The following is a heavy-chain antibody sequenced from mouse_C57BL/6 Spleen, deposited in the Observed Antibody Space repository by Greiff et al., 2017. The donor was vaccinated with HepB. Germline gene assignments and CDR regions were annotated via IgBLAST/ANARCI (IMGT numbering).Heavy chain of an antibody. Sequence: EVQRVESGGGLVKPGGSLKLSCAASGFTFSSYAMSWVRQTPEKRLEWVATISDGGSYTYYPDNVKGRFTISRDNAKNTLYLHMSHLKSEDTAMYYCARERATGRYFDVWGTGTTVTVSS. J-gene: IGHJ1*03. CDR3: ARERATGRYFDV. CDR2: ISDGGSYT. CDR1: GFTFSSYA. V-gene: IGHV5-4*01. D-gene: IGHD4-1*02.